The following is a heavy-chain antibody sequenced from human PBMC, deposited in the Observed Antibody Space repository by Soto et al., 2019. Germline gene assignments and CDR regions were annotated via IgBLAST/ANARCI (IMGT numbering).Heavy chain of an antibody. Sequence: QVQLVESGGGVVQPGRSLRLSCAASGFAFSGHGMHWVRQAPGKGLEGLAVIVDGGSEDHYADSVRGRFTISRDNSKNILYLEMNNLRVEDTAVYYCARDDLYEDNGLDSWGQGTLVTVSP. J-gene: IGHJ5*01. CDR3: ARDDLYEDNGLDS. D-gene: IGHD3-3*01. CDR2: IVDGGSED. V-gene: IGHV3-33*01. CDR1: GFAFSGHG.